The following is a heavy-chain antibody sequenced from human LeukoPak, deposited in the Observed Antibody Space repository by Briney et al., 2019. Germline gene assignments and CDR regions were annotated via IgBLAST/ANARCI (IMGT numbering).Heavy chain of an antibody. Sequence: SETLSLTCSVSGGPVISTNWWTWVRQPPGKGLEWIGEVHLDGRTNYNPSLESRLTISVDLSENHVSLKLTSVTAADTAVYYCAREGGFYRPLDYSGQGTLVTVSS. V-gene: IGHV4-4*02. CDR2: VHLDGRT. CDR3: AREGGFYRPLDY. J-gene: IGHJ4*02. D-gene: IGHD3-3*01. CDR1: GGPVISTNW.